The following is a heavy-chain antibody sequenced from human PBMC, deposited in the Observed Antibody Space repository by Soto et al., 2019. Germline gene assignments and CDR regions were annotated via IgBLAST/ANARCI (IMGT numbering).Heavy chain of an antibody. CDR1: GGSFSGYY. V-gene: IGHV4-34*01. J-gene: IGHJ5*02. Sequence: QVRLQQWGTGLLKSSETLSLTCAVYGGSFSGYYWSWLRQPPGKGLEWIGEINHSGSTNYNPSLKSRGTISVDTSKNQFSLKVTSVTAADTAVYYCATANWSHHYFDPWGQGTLVTVSS. CDR2: INHSGST. D-gene: IGHD1-1*01. CDR3: ATANWSHHYFDP.